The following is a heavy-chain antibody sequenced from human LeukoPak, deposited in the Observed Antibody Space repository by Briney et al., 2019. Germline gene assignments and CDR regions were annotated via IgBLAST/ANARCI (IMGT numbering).Heavy chain of an antibody. CDR2: IYTSRST. J-gene: IGHJ4*02. Sequence: PSETLSLTCTVSGGSISSGSYYWSWIRQPAGKGLEWIGRIYTSRSTNYNPSLKSRVTISVDTSKNQFSLKLSSVTAADTAVYYCARAPYWGSSHFDYWGQGTLVTVSS. CDR3: ARAPYWGSSHFDY. D-gene: IGHD3-16*01. CDR1: GGSISSGSYY. V-gene: IGHV4-61*02.